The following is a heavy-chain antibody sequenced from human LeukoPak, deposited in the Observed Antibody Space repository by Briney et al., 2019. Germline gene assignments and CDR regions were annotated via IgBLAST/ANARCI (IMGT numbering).Heavy chain of an antibody. CDR1: GGSFSGYY. Sequence: SETLSLTCAVYGGSFSGYYWSWIRQPPGKGLEWIGEIYHSGSTNYNPSLKSRVTISIDRSKHQFSLKLSSVTAADTAVYYCASTIYDYWGQGTLVTVSS. V-gene: IGHV4-34*01. D-gene: IGHD3-3*01. CDR2: IYHSGST. CDR3: ASTIYDY. J-gene: IGHJ4*02.